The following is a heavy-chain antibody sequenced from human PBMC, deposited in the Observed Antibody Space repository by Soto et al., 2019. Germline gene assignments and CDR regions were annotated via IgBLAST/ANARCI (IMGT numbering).Heavy chain of an antibody. J-gene: IGHJ4*02. CDR2: ISGSGGST. Sequence: GGSLRLSCAASGLTFSSYAMSWVRQAPGKGLQWVSSISGSGGSTYYADSVKGRFTISRDNSKNTLYLQMNSLRAEDTAVYYCAKGSDRRSTSCYQHFDYWGQGTLVTVSS. CDR1: GLTFSSYA. D-gene: IGHD2-2*01. CDR3: AKGSDRRSTSCYQHFDY. V-gene: IGHV3-23*01.